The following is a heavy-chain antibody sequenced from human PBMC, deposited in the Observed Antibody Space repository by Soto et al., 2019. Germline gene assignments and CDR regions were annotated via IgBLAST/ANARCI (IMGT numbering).Heavy chain of an antibody. Sequence: QVQLVASGGGVVQPGGSLRLACTPSGFVFRKYAMHWVRQALGKGLEWVALISYNARSSYYADSVKGRFSISRDNSKKTLSLQLNSLRPEDTAMYFRARGFVWGDYDPPYFDYWGPGTLVAVSS. V-gene: IGHV3-30*04. CDR3: ARGFVWGDYDPPYFDY. CDR2: ISYNARSS. J-gene: IGHJ4*02. D-gene: IGHD4-17*01. CDR1: GFVFRKYA.